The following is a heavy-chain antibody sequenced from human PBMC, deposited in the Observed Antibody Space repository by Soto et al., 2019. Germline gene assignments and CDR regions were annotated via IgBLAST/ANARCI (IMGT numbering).Heavy chain of an antibody. CDR1: GCSISSYY. CDR3: ARGYYDSSGYYFGSSRFDY. J-gene: IGHJ4*02. CDR2: IYYSGST. V-gene: IGHV4-59*01. D-gene: IGHD3-22*01. Sequence: PSETLSLTCTVSGCSISSYYWSWIRQPPGKGLEWIGYIYYSGSTNYNPSLKSRVTISVDTSKNQFSLKLSSVTAADTAVYYCARGYYDSSGYYFGSSRFDYWGQGTLVTVSS.